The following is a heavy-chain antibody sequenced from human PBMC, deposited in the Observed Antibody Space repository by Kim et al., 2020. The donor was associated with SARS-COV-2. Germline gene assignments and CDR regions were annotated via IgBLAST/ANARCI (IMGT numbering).Heavy chain of an antibody. V-gene: IGHV3-30*07. Sequence: AVQSRFTISRDNSKSTRNLQMNGLRAEDTAVYYCARDDYDSSGYDWFDPWGQGTLVTVSS. CDR3: ARDDYDSSGYDWFDP. D-gene: IGHD3-22*01. J-gene: IGHJ5*02.